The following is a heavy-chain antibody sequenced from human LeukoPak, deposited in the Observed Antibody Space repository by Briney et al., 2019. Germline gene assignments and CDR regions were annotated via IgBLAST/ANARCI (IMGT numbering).Heavy chain of an antibody. D-gene: IGHD6-6*01. CDR3: ARRFTSSEWFDP. Sequence: GESLKISCKGSGYSFASYWIAWVRQMPGKGLEWMGVIYPGDFDTRYSPSFQGQVTISADKTISTAYLQWSSLKASDTAIYYCARRFTSSEWFDPWGQGTLVTVSS. J-gene: IGHJ5*02. CDR2: IYPGDFDT. V-gene: IGHV5-51*01. CDR1: GYSFASYW.